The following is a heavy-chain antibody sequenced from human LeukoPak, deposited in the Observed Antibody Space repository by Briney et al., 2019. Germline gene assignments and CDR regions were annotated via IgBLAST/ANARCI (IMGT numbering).Heavy chain of an antibody. Sequence: ASVKVSCKASGYTFTTYYIHWVRQAPGQGFEWMGFINPSGGSTSYAQKFQGRVTMTRDTSTSTVYMELSSLRSEDTAVYYCARNVASGLDYWGQGALVIVSS. V-gene: IGHV1-46*03. D-gene: IGHD3-10*01. J-gene: IGHJ4*02. CDR3: ARNVASGLDY. CDR2: INPSGGST. CDR1: GYTFTTYY.